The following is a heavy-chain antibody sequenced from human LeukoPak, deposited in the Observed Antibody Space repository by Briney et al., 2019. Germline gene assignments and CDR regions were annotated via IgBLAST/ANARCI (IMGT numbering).Heavy chain of an antibody. CDR1: GGSISTTNYY. CDR2: IYSSGNT. CDR3: ARHSGLRSPFDP. V-gene: IGHV4-39*01. Sequence: SETLSLTCTVSGGSISTTNYYWGWIRQPPGRGLEWIGSIYSSGNTYYNPSLESRVTISVDTSKNQLSLKLTSATAADTSVYYCARHSGLRSPFDPWGQGTLVTVSS. J-gene: IGHJ5*02. D-gene: IGHD3-3*01.